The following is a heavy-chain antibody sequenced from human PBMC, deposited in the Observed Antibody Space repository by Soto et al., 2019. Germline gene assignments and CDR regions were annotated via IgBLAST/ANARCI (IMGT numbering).Heavy chain of an antibody. V-gene: IGHV4-59*01. J-gene: IGHJ4*02. CDR3: ARVACIAVAGKQRDCYFEY. CDR2: IYYSGST. D-gene: IGHD6-19*01. CDR1: GGSISSYY. Sequence: SETLSLTCTVSGGSISSYYWSWIRQPPGKGLEWIGYIYYSGSTNYNPSLKSRVTISVDTSKNQFSLKLSSVTAEDTAVYYCARVACIAVAGKQRDCYFEYWGQGTLVTVSS.